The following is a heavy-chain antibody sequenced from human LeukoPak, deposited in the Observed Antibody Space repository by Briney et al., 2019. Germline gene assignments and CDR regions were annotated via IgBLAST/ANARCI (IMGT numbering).Heavy chain of an antibody. CDR1: GYTFTSYG. CDR2: ISAYNGNT. D-gene: IGHD1-26*01. Sequence: GASVKVSCKASGYTFTSYGISWVRQAPGQGLEWMGWISAYNGNTNYAQKLQGRVTMTTDTSTSTAYMELRSLRSDDTAVYYCARDQFGVDSGSFDYWGQGTLVTVSS. CDR3: ARDQFGVDSGSFDY. J-gene: IGHJ4*02. V-gene: IGHV1-18*01.